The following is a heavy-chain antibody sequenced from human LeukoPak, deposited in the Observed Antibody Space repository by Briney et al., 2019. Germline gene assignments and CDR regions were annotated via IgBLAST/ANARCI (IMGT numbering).Heavy chain of an antibody. D-gene: IGHD2-2*01. CDR3: ARGPLGVPADRWFDP. CDR1: GGSISSSNW. Sequence: SGTLSLTCAVSGGSISSSNWWSWVRQPPGKGLEWIGEINYSGTTNYNPSLKSRVTISVDTSKNQFSLKLSSVTAADTAVYYCARGPLGVPADRWFDPWGQGTLVTVSS. CDR2: INYSGTT. V-gene: IGHV4-4*02. J-gene: IGHJ5*02.